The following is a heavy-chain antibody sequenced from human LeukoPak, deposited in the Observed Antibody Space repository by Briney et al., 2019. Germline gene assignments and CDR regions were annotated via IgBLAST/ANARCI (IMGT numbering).Heavy chain of an antibody. CDR1: GYSISSGYY. V-gene: IGHV4-38-2*02. CDR3: ARLVGATPEGY. D-gene: IGHD1-26*01. J-gene: IGHJ4*02. Sequence: PSETLSLTCTVSGYSISSGYYWGWIRQPPGKGLEWIGSIYHSGSTYYNPSLKSRVTISVDTSKNQFSLKLSSVTAADTAVYYCARLVGATPEGYWGQGTLVTVSS. CDR2: IYHSGST.